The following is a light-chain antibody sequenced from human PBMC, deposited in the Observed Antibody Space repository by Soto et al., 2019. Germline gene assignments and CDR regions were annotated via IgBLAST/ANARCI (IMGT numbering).Light chain of an antibody. CDR1: QSVSSSH. CDR2: AAS. J-gene: IGKJ5*01. CDR3: QQYGTSPPIT. V-gene: IGKV3-20*01. Sequence: EIVLTQSPGTLSLSPGERATLSCRASQSVSSSHLAWYQQKRGQPPRLLIYAASNRATGIPDRFGGSGSGTDFTLTITRLEPEDFAVYYCQQYGTSPPITFGQGTRLDIK.